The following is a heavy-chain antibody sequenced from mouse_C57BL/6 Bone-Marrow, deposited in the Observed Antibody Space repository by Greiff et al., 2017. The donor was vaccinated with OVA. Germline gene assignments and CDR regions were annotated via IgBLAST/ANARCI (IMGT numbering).Heavy chain of an antibody. D-gene: IGHD2-3*01. CDR1: AYTFTEYT. CDR3: ARHERGLYDGYYPAMDY. J-gene: IGHJ4*01. CDR2: FYPGRGSI. V-gene: IGHV1-62-2*01. Sequence: QVQLQQSGAELVKPGASVKLSSKASAYTFTEYTIHGVKRGLGRGQDGIGWFYPGRGSIRYNGKFKDKATLTADKSSSAVYRELSRLTSVDSAVSYCARHERGLYDGYYPAMDYWGQGTSVTVSS.